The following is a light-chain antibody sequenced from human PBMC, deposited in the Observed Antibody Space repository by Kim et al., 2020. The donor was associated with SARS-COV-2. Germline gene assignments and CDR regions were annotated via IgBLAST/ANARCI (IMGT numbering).Light chain of an antibody. CDR3: GADHGSGSNFVVV. J-gene: IGLJ2*01. CDR1: SGYSNYK. Sequence: CTLSSGYSNYKVDWYQQRPGKGPRFVMRVGTGGIVGSKGDGIPVRFSVLGSGLNRYLTIKNIQEEDESDYHCGADHGSGSNFVVVFGGGTQLTVL. V-gene: IGLV9-49*01. CDR2: VGTGGIVG.